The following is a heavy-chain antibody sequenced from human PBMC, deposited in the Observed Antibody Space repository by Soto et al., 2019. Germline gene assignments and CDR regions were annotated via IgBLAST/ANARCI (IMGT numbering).Heavy chain of an antibody. CDR1: GFTFSTYY. CDR3: IKDGAD. J-gene: IGHJ4*02. CDR2: INIDGSFT. Sequence: EVHLVESGGGLVQPGGSLRLSCAASGFTFSTYYMHWVRQAPGKGLEWVSRINIDGSFTTYTESVKGRFTIFRDNAKNTLYLQMNSLRAEDTAVYYCIKDGADWGQGTLVTVSS. V-gene: IGHV3-74*03. D-gene: IGHD1-26*01.